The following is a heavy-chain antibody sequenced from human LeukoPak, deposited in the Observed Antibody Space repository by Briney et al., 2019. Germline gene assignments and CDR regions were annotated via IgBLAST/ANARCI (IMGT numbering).Heavy chain of an antibody. CDR2: INHSGST. Sequence: PSETLSLTSAVYGGSFSGYYWSWIRQPPGKGLEWIGEINHSGSTNYNPSLKSRVTISVDTSKNQFSLKLSSVTAADTAVYYCARDGVRSSSWYRYWGQGTLVTVSS. CDR3: ARDGVRSSSWYRY. J-gene: IGHJ4*02. CDR1: GGSFSGYY. V-gene: IGHV4-34*01. D-gene: IGHD6-13*01.